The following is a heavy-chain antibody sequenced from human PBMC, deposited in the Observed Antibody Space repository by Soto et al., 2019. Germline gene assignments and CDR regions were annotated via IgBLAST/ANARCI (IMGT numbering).Heavy chain of an antibody. CDR1: GDSVTSPSYY. J-gene: IGHJ5*02. Sequence: PSETLSLTCSVSGDSVTSPSYYWSWVRQPPGKRPEWIGYASHDGDTVYNPSLDSRVTISVDTSTNQFSLILNSATTADTAVYYCAREGGVLRMSNWFDAWGQGIQVTVS. CDR3: AREGGVLRMSNWFDA. D-gene: IGHD3-3*01. V-gene: IGHV4-61*01. CDR2: ASHDGDT.